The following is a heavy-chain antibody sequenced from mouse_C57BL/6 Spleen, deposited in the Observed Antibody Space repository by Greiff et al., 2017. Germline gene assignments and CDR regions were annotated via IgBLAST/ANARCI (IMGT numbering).Heavy chain of an antibody. Sequence: VQLQQSGPELVKPGASVKISCKASGYAFSSSWMNWVKPRPGKGLEWIGRIYPGDGDTNYNGKFKGKATLTADKSSSTAYMQLSSLTSEDSAVYFFARRLRLQDFDYGGQGTTLTVSS. V-gene: IGHV1-82*01. CDR1: GYAFSSSW. CDR2: IYPGDGDT. CDR3: ARRLRLQDFDY. J-gene: IGHJ2*01. D-gene: IGHD3-2*02.